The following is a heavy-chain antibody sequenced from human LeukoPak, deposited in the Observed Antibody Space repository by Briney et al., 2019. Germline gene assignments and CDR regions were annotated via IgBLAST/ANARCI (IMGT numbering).Heavy chain of an antibody. Sequence: GGSLRLSCGASGFTFNNYGIHWVRQAPGKGLEWVAFVRYDATDKYYADSVKGRFTISRDNSRNTVYLEMNSLRGEDTAVYYCAKSPFRGGSSWTEFDYWGQGTLVTVSS. J-gene: IGHJ4*02. CDR2: VRYDATDK. CDR3: AKSPFRGGSSWTEFDY. D-gene: IGHD6-13*01. CDR1: GFTFNNYG. V-gene: IGHV3-30*02.